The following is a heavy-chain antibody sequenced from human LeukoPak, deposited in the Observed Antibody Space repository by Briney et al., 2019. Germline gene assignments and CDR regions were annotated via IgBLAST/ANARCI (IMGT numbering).Heavy chain of an antibody. V-gene: IGHV3-23*01. J-gene: IGHJ4*02. Sequence: GGPLRLPCAASGFTFCSYAMSWVRQATGKGLEWVSDISGCGGTTYHADSVKGRFTISRDNSKNTLYLQMNSLRGEDTAVYYCAKSSLRDQYTSSWYYFDYWGQGTLVTVSS. CDR3: AKSSLRDQYTSSWYYFDY. CDR1: GFTFCSYA. CDR2: ISGCGGTT. D-gene: IGHD6-13*01.